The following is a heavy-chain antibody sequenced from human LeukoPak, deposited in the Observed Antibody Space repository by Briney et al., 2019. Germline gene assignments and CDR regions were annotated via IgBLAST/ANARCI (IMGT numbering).Heavy chain of an antibody. J-gene: IGHJ4*02. Sequence: GGSLRLSCAASGFTFSSYSMNWVRQAPGKGLGWVSSISSSSSYIYYADSVKGRFTISRDNAKNSLYLQMNSLRAEDTAVYYCAREEAVAGLDYWGQGTLVTVSS. CDR2: ISSSSSYI. V-gene: IGHV3-21*01. CDR1: GFTFSSYS. CDR3: AREEAVAGLDY. D-gene: IGHD6-19*01.